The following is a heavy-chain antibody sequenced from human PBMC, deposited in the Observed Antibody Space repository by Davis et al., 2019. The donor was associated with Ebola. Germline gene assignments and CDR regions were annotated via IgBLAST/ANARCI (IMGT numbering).Heavy chain of an antibody. CDR2: IYYSGST. J-gene: IGHJ6*02. D-gene: IGHD2-15*01. Sequence: MPSETLSLTCTVSGGSISSYYWSWIRQPPGKGLEWIGYIYYSGSTNYNPSLKSRVTISVDTSKNQFSLKLSSVTAADTAVYYCAGALGSGGDVWGQGTTVTVSS. CDR3: AGALGSGGDV. CDR1: GGSISSYY. V-gene: IGHV4-59*01.